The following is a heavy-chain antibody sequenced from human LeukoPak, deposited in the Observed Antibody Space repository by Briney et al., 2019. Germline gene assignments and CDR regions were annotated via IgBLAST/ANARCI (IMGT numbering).Heavy chain of an antibody. V-gene: IGHV4-59*01. CDR2: IYYSGST. CDR3: ARAPHGGSSRAGPFPYYYYGMDG. Sequence: SETLSLTCTVSGGSISSYYWSWIRQPPGKGLEWIGYIYYSGSTNYNPSLKSRVTISVDTSKNQFSLKLSSVTAADTAVYYCARAPHGGSSRAGPFPYYYYGMDGWGQGTTVTVSS. J-gene: IGHJ6*02. D-gene: IGHD6-13*01. CDR1: GGSISSYY.